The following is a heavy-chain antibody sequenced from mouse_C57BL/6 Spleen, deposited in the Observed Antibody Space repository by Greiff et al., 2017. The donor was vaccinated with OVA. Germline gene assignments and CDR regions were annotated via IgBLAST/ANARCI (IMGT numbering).Heavy chain of an antibody. D-gene: IGHD2-3*01. CDR3: ARGDGYFLHGYFDV. J-gene: IGHJ1*03. CDR1: GYAFTNYL. Sequence: QVQLKQSGAELVRPGTSVKVSCKASGYAFTNYLIEWVKQRPGQGLEWIGVINPGSGGTNYNEKFKGKATLTADKSSSTAYMQLSSLTSEDSAVYFCARGDGYFLHGYFDVWGTGTTVTVSS. CDR2: INPGSGGT. V-gene: IGHV1-54*01.